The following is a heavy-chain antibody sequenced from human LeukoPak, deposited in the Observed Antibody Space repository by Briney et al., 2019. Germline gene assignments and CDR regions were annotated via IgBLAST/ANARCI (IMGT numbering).Heavy chain of an antibody. D-gene: IGHD3-22*01. J-gene: IGHJ4*02. Sequence: EALRISCKGPGYTFTSYWISWVRQMPGEGLEWMWRIDPSDSYTNYSPSFQGRVTISADKSISTAYLQWSSLKASDTAMYYCARLGGYNYDFDYWGQGTLVTVSS. CDR1: GYTFTSYW. V-gene: IGHV5-10-1*01. CDR2: IDPSDSYT. CDR3: ARLGGYNYDFDY.